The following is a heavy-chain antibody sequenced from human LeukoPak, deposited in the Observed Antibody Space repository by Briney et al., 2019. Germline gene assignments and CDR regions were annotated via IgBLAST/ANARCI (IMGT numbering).Heavy chain of an antibody. CDR3: ARDYGDYGHYYYYGMDV. CDR2: IYYSGST. CDR1: GGSISSGDYY. D-gene: IGHD4-17*01. J-gene: IGHJ6*02. Sequence: SETLSLTCTVSGGSISSGDYYWSWIRQPPGKGLEWIGYIYYSGSTYYNPSLKSRVTISVDTSKNQFSLKLSSVTAADTAVYYCARDYGDYGHYYYYGMDVWGQGTTVTVS. V-gene: IGHV4-30-4*01.